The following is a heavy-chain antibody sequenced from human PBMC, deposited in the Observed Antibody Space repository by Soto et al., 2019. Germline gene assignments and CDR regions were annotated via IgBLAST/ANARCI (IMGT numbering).Heavy chain of an antibody. CDR3: AIYIPGVRYYGMDV. J-gene: IGHJ6*02. CDR2: IGESGTPT. Sequence: EVQLLESGGGLVQPGGSLRLSCAASGFTFSSYAMKWVRQAPGKGLEQVSLIGESGTPTYYADSVKGRFTISRDNSGNTLFLEMYSLRAEDTAVYYCAIYIPGVRYYGMDVWGPGTTVTVSS. D-gene: IGHD2-2*02. V-gene: IGHV3-23*01. CDR1: GFTFSSYA.